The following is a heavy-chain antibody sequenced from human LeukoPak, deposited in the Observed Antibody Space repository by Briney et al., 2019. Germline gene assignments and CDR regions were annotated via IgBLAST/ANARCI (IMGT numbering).Heavy chain of an antibody. CDR1: GYTFTSYY. V-gene: IGHV1-46*01. CDR2: INSSGGST. CDR3: ASGSRGVGATTDAFDI. Sequence: ASVKVSCKASGYTFTSYYIHWVRQAPGQGLEWMGIINSSGGSTSYAQKFQGRVTMTRDTSTSTVYMELSSLRSEDTAVYYCASGSRGVGATTDAFDIWGQGTMVTVSS. D-gene: IGHD1-26*01. J-gene: IGHJ3*02.